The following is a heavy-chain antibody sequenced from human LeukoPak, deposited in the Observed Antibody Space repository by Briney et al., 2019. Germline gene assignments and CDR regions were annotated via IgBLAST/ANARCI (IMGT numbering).Heavy chain of an antibody. D-gene: IGHD2-15*01. CDR1: GGSISSYY. V-gene: IGHV4-4*07. J-gene: IGHJ2*01. CDR2: IYTSGST. CDR3: ARDPLDCSGGSCPYWYFDL. Sequence: PSETLSLTCTVSGGSISSYYWSWIRQPAGKGQEWIGRIYTSGSTNYNPSLKSRVTMSVDTSKNQFSLKLSSVTAADTAVYYCARDPLDCSGGSCPYWYFDLWGRGTLVTVSS.